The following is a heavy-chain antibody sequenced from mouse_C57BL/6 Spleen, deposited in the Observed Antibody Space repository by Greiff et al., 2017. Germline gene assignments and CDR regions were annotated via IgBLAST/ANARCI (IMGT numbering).Heavy chain of an antibody. Sequence: EVMLVESGGDLVKPGGSLKLSCAASGFTFSSYGMSWVRQTPDKRLEWVATISSGGSYTYYPDSVKGRFTLSRDNAQNTQYLQMSRLKSEDTPLYDCARHHYYGYDPSWFADWGQGTLVTVSA. D-gene: IGHD2-2*01. CDR1: GFTFSSYG. CDR2: ISSGGSYT. J-gene: IGHJ3*01. CDR3: ARHHYYGYDPSWFAD. V-gene: IGHV5-6*01.